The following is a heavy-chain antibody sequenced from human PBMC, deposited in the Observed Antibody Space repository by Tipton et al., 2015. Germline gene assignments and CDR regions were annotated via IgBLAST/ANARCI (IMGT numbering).Heavy chain of an antibody. CDR2: IYNSGRT. CDR3: ARQIAVAARDWFDP. CDR1: GDSISRSTDY. V-gene: IGHV4-39*01. Sequence: TLSLTCTVSGDSISRSTDYWGWIRQPPGKGLEWIGTIYNSGRTYYNPSLQSQVAVSVDTSKNQFSLKLSSVTAADTAVYYCARQIAVAARDWFDPWGQGTLVTVSS. D-gene: IGHD6-13*01. J-gene: IGHJ5*02.